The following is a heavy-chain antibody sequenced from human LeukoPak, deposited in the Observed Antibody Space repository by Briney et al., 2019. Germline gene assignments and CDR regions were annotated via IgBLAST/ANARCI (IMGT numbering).Heavy chain of an antibody. CDR2: MNPNNGDS. CDR3: ARTTSFTASGYDY. Sequence: GASVKVSCKASGYTFTNYHINWVRQATGQGLEWMGWMNPNNGDSGYAQKFQGRVTITRDTSISTSDMELRSLRSDDTALYFCARTTSFTASGYDYWGQGTLVTVSS. D-gene: IGHD6-25*01. V-gene: IGHV1-8*03. CDR1: GYTFTNYH. J-gene: IGHJ4*02.